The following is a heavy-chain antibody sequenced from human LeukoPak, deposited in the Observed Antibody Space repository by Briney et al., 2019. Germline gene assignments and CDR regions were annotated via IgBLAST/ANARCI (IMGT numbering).Heavy chain of an antibody. Sequence: GESLKISCKASGYNFPTYWIGWVRQMPGKGLEWMGIIYPGDSDTRYSPSFQGQVTISADKYISTAFLQWSSLKASDTAMYYCARHKSDLDYWGQGTLVT. CDR2: IYPGDSDT. V-gene: IGHV5-51*01. J-gene: IGHJ4*01. CDR1: GYNFPTYW. CDR3: ARHKSDLDY.